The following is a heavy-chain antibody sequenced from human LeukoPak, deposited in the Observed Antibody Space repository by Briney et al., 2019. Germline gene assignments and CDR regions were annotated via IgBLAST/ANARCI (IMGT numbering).Heavy chain of an antibody. CDR3: ARTCSGGSCSPY. CDR1: GYSFTTYG. Sequence: ASVKVSCKASGYSFTTYGISWVRQAPGQGLEWMGWISAHNANTYYAQNLQGRVTMTRNTSISTAYMELSSLRSEDTAVYYCARTCSGGSCSPYWGQGTLVTVSS. D-gene: IGHD2-15*01. V-gene: IGHV1-18*01. J-gene: IGHJ4*02. CDR2: ISAHNANT.